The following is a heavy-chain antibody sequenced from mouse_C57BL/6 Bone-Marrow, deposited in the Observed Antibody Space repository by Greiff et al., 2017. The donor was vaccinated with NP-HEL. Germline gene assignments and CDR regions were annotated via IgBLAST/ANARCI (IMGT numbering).Heavy chain of an antibody. V-gene: IGHV2-2*01. CDR1: GFSLTSYG. D-gene: IGHD2-10*01. CDR3: ARGLLHYFDY. Sequence: QVQLQQSGPGLVQPSQSLSIPCTVSGFSLTSYGVHWVRQSPGKGLEWLGVIWSGGSTDYNAAFISRLSISKDNSKSQVFFKMNSLQADDTAIYYCARGLLHYFDYWGQGTTLTVSS. J-gene: IGHJ2*01. CDR2: IWSGGST.